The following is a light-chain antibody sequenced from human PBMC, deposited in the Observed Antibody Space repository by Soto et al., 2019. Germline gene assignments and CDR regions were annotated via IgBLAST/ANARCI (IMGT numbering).Light chain of an antibody. CDR2: EDD. V-gene: IGLV1-51*02. J-gene: IGLJ3*02. CDR1: TSNIGNNY. Sequence: QSVLTQPTSVSAAPGQRATISCSGSTSNIGNNYVSWYQHVPGTAPQLLMYEDDKRPSGIPDRFSASKSGASATLDIAGLQTGDEAAYYCGTWDTSLSSGVFGGGTKLTVL. CDR3: GTWDTSLSSGV.